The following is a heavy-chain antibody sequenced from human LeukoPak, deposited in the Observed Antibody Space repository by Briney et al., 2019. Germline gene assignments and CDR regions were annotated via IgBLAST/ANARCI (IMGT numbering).Heavy chain of an antibody. J-gene: IGHJ4*02. CDR1: GFTFSSYG. CDR3: AKDLIGKYSGYGPTETGLDY. CDR2: IWYDGSNK. D-gene: IGHD5-12*01. Sequence: GGSLRLSCAASGFTFSSYGVHWVRQAPGKGLEWVAVIWYDGSNKYYADSVKGRFTISRDNSKNTLYLQMNSLRAEDTAVYYCAKDLIGKYSGYGPTETGLDYWGQGTLVTVSS. V-gene: IGHV3-30*02.